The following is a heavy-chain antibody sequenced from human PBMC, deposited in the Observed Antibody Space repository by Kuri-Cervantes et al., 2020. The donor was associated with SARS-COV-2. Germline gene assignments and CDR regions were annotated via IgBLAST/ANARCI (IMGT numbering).Heavy chain of an antibody. J-gene: IGHJ3*02. V-gene: IGHV1-69*05. Sequence: SVKVSCKASVGTFSSYAISWVRQAPGQGLEWMGGIIPIFGTANYAQKFQGRVTITTDESTSTAYMELSSLRSEDTAVYYCATSPNWRQGGGRDAFDIWGQGTMVTVSS. CDR2: IIPIFGTA. CDR1: VGTFSSYA. CDR3: ATSPNWRQGGGRDAFDI. D-gene: IGHD1-20*01.